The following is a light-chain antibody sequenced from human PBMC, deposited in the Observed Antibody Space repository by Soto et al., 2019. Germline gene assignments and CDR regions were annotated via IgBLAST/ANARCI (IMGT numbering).Light chain of an antibody. CDR1: QSISSY. CDR2: AAS. CDR3: QQAYNGPLP. Sequence: DIQMTQSPSSLSASVGDRVTITCRASQSISSYLAWYQQNPGKAPKLLLYAASTLQSGVPSRFSGSGSGADYTLSISSLQPEDCATYYCQQAYNGPLPFGGGTKVAIK. J-gene: IGKJ4*01. V-gene: IGKV1-39*01.